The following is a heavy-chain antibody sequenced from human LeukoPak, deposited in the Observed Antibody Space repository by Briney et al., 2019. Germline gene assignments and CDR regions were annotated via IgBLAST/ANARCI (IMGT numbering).Heavy chain of an antibody. D-gene: IGHD2-2*01. V-gene: IGHV3-74*01. J-gene: IGHJ4*02. CDR2: INPDGTST. CDR1: GFTFNIHW. CDR3: ARGRGVVPTATIDY. Sequence: GGSLRLSCAASGFTFNIHWMHWVRQAPGKGLVWVSRINPDGTSTNYADSVKGRFSISRDNAKNTLYLQMNSLRADDTAVYYCARGRGVVPTATIDYWGQGTLVTVSS.